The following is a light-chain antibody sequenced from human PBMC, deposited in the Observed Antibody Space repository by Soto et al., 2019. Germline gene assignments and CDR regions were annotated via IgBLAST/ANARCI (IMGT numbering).Light chain of an antibody. J-gene: IGKJ1*01. V-gene: IGKV3D-15*01. CDR3: QHYNNRPLT. CDR2: GAS. Sequence: EIVMTQSPATLSVSPGERATLSCRASQSVSSNLAWYQQKPGQAPSLLIFGASTRATGIPARFSGSGSGTEFTLSSSRLQSEDFAVYYCQHYNNRPLTFGQGTKVEIK. CDR1: QSVSSN.